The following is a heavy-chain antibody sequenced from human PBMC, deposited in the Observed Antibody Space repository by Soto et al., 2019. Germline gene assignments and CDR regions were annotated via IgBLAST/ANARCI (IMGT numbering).Heavy chain of an antibody. J-gene: IGHJ4*02. CDR3: ATQSPDYANRDFDY. D-gene: IGHD4-17*01. V-gene: IGHV1-3*01. CDR2: VNAGNENT. Sequence: ASVKVSCKASGYTFTTYPMHWVRQAPGQRLEWMGWVNAGNENTKSSQKFQGRVSITWDTAASTVYMELSSLRSEDTAVYFCATQSPDYANRDFDYWGQGTLVTVSS. CDR1: GYTFTTYP.